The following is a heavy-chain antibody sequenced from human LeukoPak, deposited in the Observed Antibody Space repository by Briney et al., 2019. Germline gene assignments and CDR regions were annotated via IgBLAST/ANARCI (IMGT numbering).Heavy chain of an antibody. J-gene: IGHJ4*02. CDR1: SGSISTSNYY. Sequence: SETLSLTCTVSSGSISTSNYYWGWVRQPPGKALEWIGYIYYSGSTYYNPSLKSRVTISVDTSKNQFSLKLSSVTAADTAVYYCASGSYYRGYFDYWGQGTLVTVSS. V-gene: IGHV4-39*07. CDR2: IYYSGST. D-gene: IGHD1-26*01. CDR3: ASGSYYRGYFDY.